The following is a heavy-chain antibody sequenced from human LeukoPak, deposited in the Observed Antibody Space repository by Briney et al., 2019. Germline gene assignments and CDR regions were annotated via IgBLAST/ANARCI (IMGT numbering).Heavy chain of an antibody. D-gene: IGHD4-17*01. J-gene: IGHJ5*02. Sequence: ASVKVSCTASGYTFTSYYMHWVRQAPGQGLEWMGIINPSGGSTSYAQKFQGRVTMTRDMSTSTVYMELSSLRSEDTAVYYCARETTVTTYDPWGQGTLVTVSS. V-gene: IGHV1-46*01. CDR3: ARETTVTTYDP. CDR2: INPSGGST. CDR1: GYTFTSYY.